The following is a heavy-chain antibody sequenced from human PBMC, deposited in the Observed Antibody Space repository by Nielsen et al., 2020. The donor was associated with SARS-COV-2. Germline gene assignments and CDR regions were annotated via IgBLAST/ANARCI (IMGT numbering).Heavy chain of an antibody. CDR1: GFTFTSSA. CDR3: AAGDYDILTGPTSGAFDI. Sequence: SVKVSCKASGFTFTSSAVQWVRQARGQRLEWIGWIVDGSGNTNYAQKFQERVTITRDMSTSTAYMELSSLRSEDTAVYYCAAGDYDILTGPTSGAFDIWGQGTMVTVSS. J-gene: IGHJ3*02. D-gene: IGHD3-9*01. CDR2: IVDGSGNT. V-gene: IGHV1-58*01.